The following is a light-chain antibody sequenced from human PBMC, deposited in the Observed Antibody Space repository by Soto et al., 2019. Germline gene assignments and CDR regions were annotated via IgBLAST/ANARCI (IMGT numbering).Light chain of an antibody. V-gene: IGLV1-44*01. J-gene: IGLJ2*01. CDR2: NND. CDR3: EAWDDSLYGAV. CDR1: SSNIGANP. Sequence: QAVVTQPPSASGTPGQRVTISCSGSSSNIGANPINWYQQLPGTAPKLLIYNNDQRPSGVPDRFSASKSGRGASLAISGLQSEDEADYYCEAWDDSLYGAVLGGGTKLTVL.